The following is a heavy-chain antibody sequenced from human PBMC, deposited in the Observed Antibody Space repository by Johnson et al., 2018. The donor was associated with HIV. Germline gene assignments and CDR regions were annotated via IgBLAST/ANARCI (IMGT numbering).Heavy chain of an antibody. Sequence: VQLVESGGGVVRPGGSLRLSCAASGFTFSSYGLSWVRQAPGKGLEWVSGMNWNGGSTGYADSVKGRFTISRENAKNSLYLQMNSLTAGDTAVYYCARGYYYGSGSYYNSGAFDIWGQGTMVTVSS. CDR3: ARGYYYGSGSYYNSGAFDI. V-gene: IGHV3-20*04. CDR2: MNWNGGST. CDR1: GFTFSSYG. D-gene: IGHD3-10*01. J-gene: IGHJ3*02.